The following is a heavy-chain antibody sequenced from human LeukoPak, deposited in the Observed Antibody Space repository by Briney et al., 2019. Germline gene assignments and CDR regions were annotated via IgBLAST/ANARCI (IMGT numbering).Heavy chain of an antibody. D-gene: IGHD5-18*01. CDR1: GGTFSSYA. Sequence: ASVKVSCXASGGTFSSYAISWVRQAPGQGLEWMGGIIPIFGTANYAQKFQGRVTITTDESTSTAYMELSSLRSEDTAVYYCARGSGYSYGFGYWGQGTLVTVSS. J-gene: IGHJ4*02. V-gene: IGHV1-69*05. CDR2: IIPIFGTA. CDR3: ARGSGYSYGFGY.